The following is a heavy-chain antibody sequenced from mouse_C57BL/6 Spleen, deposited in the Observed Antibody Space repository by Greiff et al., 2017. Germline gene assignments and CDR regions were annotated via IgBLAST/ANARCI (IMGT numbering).Heavy chain of an antibody. J-gene: IGHJ3*01. CDR1: GYTFTSYW. CDR2: IDPNSGGT. D-gene: IGHD2-1*01. CDR3: ARSESPCGNSPFAY. V-gene: IGHV1-72*01. Sequence: QVQLKQPGAELVKPGASVKLSCKASGYTFTSYWMHWVKQRPGRGLEWIGRIDPNSGGTKYNEKFKSKATLTVDKPSSTAYMQLSSLTSEDSAVYYCARSESPCGNSPFAYWGQGTLVTVSA.